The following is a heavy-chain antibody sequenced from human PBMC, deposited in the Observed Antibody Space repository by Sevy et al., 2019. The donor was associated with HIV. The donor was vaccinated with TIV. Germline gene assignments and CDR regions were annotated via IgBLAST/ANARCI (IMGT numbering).Heavy chain of an antibody. Sequence: GGSLRLSCAASGFTFSYAWMSWVRQAPGKGLGWIGRIKAKADGGTIEYAAPVKGRVTISRDDSKNTLYLQMNSLKTEDTAVYYCNTDPIILLLVTNGLDVWGQGTTVTVSS. J-gene: IGHJ6*02. D-gene: IGHD2-8*02. V-gene: IGHV3-15*01. CDR2: IKAKADGGTI. CDR3: NTDPIILLLVTNGLDV. CDR1: GFTFSYAW.